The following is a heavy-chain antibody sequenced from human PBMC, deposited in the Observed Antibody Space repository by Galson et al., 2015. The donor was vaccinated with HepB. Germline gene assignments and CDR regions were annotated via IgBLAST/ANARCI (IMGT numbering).Heavy chain of an antibody. D-gene: IGHD6-13*01. Sequence: SVKVSCKASGYTFTSYYMHWVRQAPGQGLEWMGIINPSGGSTSYAQKFQGRVTMTRDTSTSTVYMELSSLRSEDTAVYYCARVRIAAAGTVGDYYYYGMDVWGQGTTVTVSS. CDR2: INPSGGST. CDR1: GYTFTSYY. J-gene: IGHJ6*02. V-gene: IGHV1-46*01. CDR3: ARVRIAAAGTVGDYYYYGMDV.